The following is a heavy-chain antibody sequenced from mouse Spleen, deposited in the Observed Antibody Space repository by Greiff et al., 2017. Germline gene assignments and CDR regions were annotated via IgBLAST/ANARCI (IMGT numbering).Heavy chain of an antibody. J-gene: IGHJ2*01. CDR3: ARGGVAPDY. CDR1: GFTFSDYG. Sequence: EVKVEESGAGLVKPGGSLKLSCAASGFTFSDYGMHWVRQAPEKGLEWVAYISSGSSTIYYADTVKGRFTISRDNAKNTRLMQVASARYEDTAMYYCARGGVAPDYWGQGTTLTVSS. CDR2: ISSGSSTI. D-gene: IGHD1-1*01. V-gene: IGHV5-17*01.